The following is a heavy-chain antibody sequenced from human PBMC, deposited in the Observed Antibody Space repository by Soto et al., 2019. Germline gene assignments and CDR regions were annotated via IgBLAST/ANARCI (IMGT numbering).Heavy chain of an antibody. D-gene: IGHD2-21*02. J-gene: IGHJ6*02. CDR3: ARGDLSDYYYYGMDV. V-gene: IGHV3-72*01. CDR1: GFTFSDHY. CDR2: TRNKANSYTT. Sequence: PGGSLRLSCAASGFTFSDHYMDWVRQAPGKGLEWVGRTRNKANSYTTEYAASVKGRFTISRDDSKNSLYLQMNSLKTEDTAVYYCARGDLSDYYYYGMDVWGQGTTVTVSS.